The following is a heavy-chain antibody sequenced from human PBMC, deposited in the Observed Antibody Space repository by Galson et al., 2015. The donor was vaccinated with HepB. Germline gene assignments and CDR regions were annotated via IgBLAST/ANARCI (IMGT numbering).Heavy chain of an antibody. CDR1: GFTFSSYS. V-gene: IGHV3-21*01. D-gene: IGHD3-22*01. CDR2: ISSSSSYI. Sequence: SLRLSCAASGFTFSSYSMNWVRQAPGKGLEWVSSISSSSSYIYYADSVKGRFTISRDNAKNSLYLQMNSLRAEDTAVYYCARDQRSEYTRYYYDSLGGFDPWGQGTLVTVSS. J-gene: IGHJ5*02. CDR3: ARDQRSEYTRYYYDSLGGFDP.